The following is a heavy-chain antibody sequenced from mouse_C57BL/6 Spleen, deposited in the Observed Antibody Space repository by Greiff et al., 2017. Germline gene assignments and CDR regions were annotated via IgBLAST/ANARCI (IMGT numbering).Heavy chain of an antibody. D-gene: IGHD1-1*01. CDR2: INPNNGGT. CDR3: ARDTTVVATRFAY. J-gene: IGHJ3*01. CDR1: GYTFTDYN. Sequence: EVQLQQSGPELVKPGASVKMSCKASGYTFTDYNMHWVKQSHGKSLEWIGYINPNNGGTSYNQKFKGKATLTVNKSSSTAYMELRSLTSEDSAVYYCARDTTVVATRFAYWGQGTLVTVSA. V-gene: IGHV1-22*01.